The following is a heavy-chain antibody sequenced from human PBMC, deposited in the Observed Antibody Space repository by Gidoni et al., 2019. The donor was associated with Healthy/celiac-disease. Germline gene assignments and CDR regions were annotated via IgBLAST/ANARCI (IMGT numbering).Heavy chain of an antibody. CDR3: ARGMGDGDYLGILYFDY. J-gene: IGHJ4*02. V-gene: IGHV3-48*03. D-gene: IGHD4-17*01. Sequence: EVQLVESGGGLVQPGGSLRLSCAASGFTFSSYEMNWVRQAPGKGLEWVSCISSSGSTIYYADSVKGRFTISRDNAKNSLYLQMNSLRAEDTAVFYCARGMGDGDYLGILYFDYWGQGTPVTVSS. CDR1: GFTFSSYE. CDR2: ISSSGSTI.